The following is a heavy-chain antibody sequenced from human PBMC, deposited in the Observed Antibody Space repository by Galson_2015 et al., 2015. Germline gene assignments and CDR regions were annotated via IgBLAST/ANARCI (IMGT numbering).Heavy chain of an antibody. J-gene: IGHJ5*02. V-gene: IGHV3-23*01. CDR3: AKGLYSGSYGGDNRFDP. CDR2: ISGSGAGT. CDR1: GFTFSNYA. Sequence: SLRLSCAASGFTFSNYAMSWVRQAPGKGLEWVSAISGSGAGTYYADSVKGRFTISRDNSKDTLCLQMNSLRAEDTAVYYCAKGLYSGSYGGDNRFDPWGQGTLVIVSS. D-gene: IGHD1-26*01.